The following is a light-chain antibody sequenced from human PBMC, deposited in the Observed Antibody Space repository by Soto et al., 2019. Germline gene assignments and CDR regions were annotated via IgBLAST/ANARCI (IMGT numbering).Light chain of an antibody. Sequence: QSVLTQPPTVSGAPGQRGTISFTGSRSNIGAGYDVHWYQQLPGTAPKLLIYGNSNRPSGVPDRFSGSKSGTSASLAITGLQAEDEADYYCQSYDSSLSGYVVFGGGTKLTVL. CDR3: QSYDSSLSGYVV. V-gene: IGLV1-40*01. CDR2: GNS. CDR1: RSNIGAGYD. J-gene: IGLJ2*01.